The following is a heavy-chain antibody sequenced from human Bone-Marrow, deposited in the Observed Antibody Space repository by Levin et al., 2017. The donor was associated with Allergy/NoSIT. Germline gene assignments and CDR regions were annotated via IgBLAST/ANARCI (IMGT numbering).Heavy chain of an antibody. V-gene: IGHV1-2*02. Sequence: GASVKVSCKASGYTFTGYYMHWVRQAPGQGLEWMGWINPNSGGTNYAQKFQGRVTMTRDTSISTAYMELSRLRSDDTAVYYCARGLTYYYDSSGYYYSHFDYWGQGTLVTVSS. CDR1: GYTFTGYY. J-gene: IGHJ4*02. CDR3: ARGLTYYYDSSGYYYSHFDY. CDR2: INPNSGGT. D-gene: IGHD3-22*01.